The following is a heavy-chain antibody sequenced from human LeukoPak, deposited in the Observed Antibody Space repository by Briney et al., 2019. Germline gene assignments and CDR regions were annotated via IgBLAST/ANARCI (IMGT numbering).Heavy chain of an antibody. D-gene: IGHD2-2*01. Sequence: GGSLRLSCAASGFTFTTYAMNWVRQAPGQGLEWLADIGNSDGRTYYADSVKGRFTISRDTSQNTLYLQMNSLRTEDTAVYYCAKDLGYCSSTSCSWDYWGQGTLVTVSS. CDR1: GFTFTTYA. J-gene: IGHJ4*02. CDR2: IGNSDGRT. CDR3: AKDLGYCSSTSCSWDY. V-gene: IGHV3-23*01.